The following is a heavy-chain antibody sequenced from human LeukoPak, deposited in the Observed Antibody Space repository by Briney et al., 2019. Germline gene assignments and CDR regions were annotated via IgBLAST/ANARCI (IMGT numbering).Heavy chain of an antibody. D-gene: IGHD3-10*01. J-gene: IGHJ6*03. CDR1: GYTFTSYY. CDR2: INPNSGGT. V-gene: IGHV1-2*02. Sequence: ASVKVPCKASGYTFTSYYMHWVRQAPGQGLEWMGWINPNSGGTNYAQKFQGRVTMTRDTSISTAYMELSRLRSDDTAVYYCARATMVRGVMSPYYYYYYMDVWGKGTTVTVSS. CDR3: ARATMVRGVMSPYYYYYYMDV.